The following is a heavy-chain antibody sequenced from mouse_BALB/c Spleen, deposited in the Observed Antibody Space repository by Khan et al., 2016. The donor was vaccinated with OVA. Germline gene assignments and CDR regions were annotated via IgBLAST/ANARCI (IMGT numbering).Heavy chain of an antibody. D-gene: IGHD2-10*01. CDR2: IWSDGST. V-gene: IGHV2-6-1*01. Sequence: QVRLKESGPALVAPSQSLSITCTISGFSLTNYGVHWVRQPPGKGLEWLVVIWSDGSTTYNSALKSRLSISKDNSKSQVFLKMNSLQTDDTAMYYYARQPYYHYYIMDYWGQGTSVTVSS. J-gene: IGHJ4*01. CDR3: ARQPYYHYYIMDY. CDR1: GFSLTNYG.